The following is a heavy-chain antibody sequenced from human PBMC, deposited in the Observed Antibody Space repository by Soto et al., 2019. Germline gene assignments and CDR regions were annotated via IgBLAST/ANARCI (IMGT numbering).Heavy chain of an antibody. CDR1: GYTFTSYG. CDR2: IGAYNGNT. Sequence: ASVKVSCKASGYTFTSYGISWVRQAPGQGLEWMGWIGAYNGNTNYAQKLQGRVTMTTDTSTSTAYMELRSLRSDDTAVYYCARGVVEWELLSLIDYWGQGTLVTVSS. D-gene: IGHD1-26*01. J-gene: IGHJ4*02. CDR3: ARGVVEWELLSLIDY. V-gene: IGHV1-18*01.